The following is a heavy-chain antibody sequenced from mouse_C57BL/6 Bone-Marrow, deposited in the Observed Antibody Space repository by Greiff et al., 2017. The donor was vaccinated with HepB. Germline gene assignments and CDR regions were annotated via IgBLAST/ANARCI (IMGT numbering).Heavy chain of an antibody. CDR3: ARPLWDAVDY. D-gene: IGHD1-1*02. J-gene: IGHJ4*01. Sequence: QVQLQQPGAELVKPGASVKLSCKASGYTFTSYWMQWVKQRPGQGLEWIGEIDPSDSYTNYNQKFKGKATLTVDTSSSTAYMQLSSLTSEDSAVYYCARPLWDAVDYGGQGTSVTVSS. V-gene: IGHV1-50*01. CDR1: GYTFTSYW. CDR2: IDPSDSYT.